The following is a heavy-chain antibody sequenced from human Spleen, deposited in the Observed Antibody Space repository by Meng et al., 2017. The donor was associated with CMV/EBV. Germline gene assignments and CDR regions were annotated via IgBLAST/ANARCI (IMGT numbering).Heavy chain of an antibody. J-gene: IGHJ4*02. CDR1: GFTFITYW. Sequence: LRLSCAASGFTFITYWMPWVRQAPGKGLEWVANIKQDGSERSYVDSVKGRFTISRDNAKNSLFLQMNSLRAEDTAVYYCAPGRYYFDSWGQGTLVTVSS. V-gene: IGHV3-7*01. CDR3: APGRYYFDS. CDR2: IKQDGSER. D-gene: IGHD2-8*02.